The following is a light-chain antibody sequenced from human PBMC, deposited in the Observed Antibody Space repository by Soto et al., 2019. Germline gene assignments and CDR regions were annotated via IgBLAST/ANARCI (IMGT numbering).Light chain of an antibody. V-gene: IGLV3-21*04. CDR3: QVWDSSSDHPV. J-gene: IGLJ2*01. Sequence: SYELTQPPSVSVAPGKTARITCGGNNIGSKSVHWYQQKPGQAPVLVIYYDSDRPSGIPERFSGSNSGNTVTLTISRVEAGDEADYYCQVWDSSSDHPVFGGGTKLT. CDR2: YDS. CDR1: NIGSKS.